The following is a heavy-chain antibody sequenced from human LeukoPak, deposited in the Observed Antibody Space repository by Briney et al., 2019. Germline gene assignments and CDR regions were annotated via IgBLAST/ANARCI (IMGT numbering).Heavy chain of an antibody. CDR1: GGSISSYY. Sequence: SETLSLTCTVSGGSISSYYWSWIRQPPGKGLEWIGYIYYSGSTNYNPSLKSRVTISVDTSKNQFSLKLSSVTAADTAVYYCAREEARYGMDVWGQGTTVTVSS. V-gene: IGHV4-59*01. D-gene: IGHD6-6*01. J-gene: IGHJ6*02. CDR2: IYYSGST. CDR3: AREEARYGMDV.